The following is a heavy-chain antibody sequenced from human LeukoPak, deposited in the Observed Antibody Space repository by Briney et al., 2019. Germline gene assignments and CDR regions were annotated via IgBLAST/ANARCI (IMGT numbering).Heavy chain of an antibody. J-gene: IGHJ4*02. CDR1: GGSFSGYY. Sequence: KTSETLSLTCAVYGGSFSGYYWSWIRQPPGKGLEWIGEINHSGSTNNNPSLKSRVIISVDTSKNQFSLRLSSVTAADTAVYYCARHVHTTMVVSPFDHWGQGTLVTVSS. CDR2: INHSGST. V-gene: IGHV4-34*01. CDR3: ARHVHTTMVVSPFDH. D-gene: IGHD5-18*01.